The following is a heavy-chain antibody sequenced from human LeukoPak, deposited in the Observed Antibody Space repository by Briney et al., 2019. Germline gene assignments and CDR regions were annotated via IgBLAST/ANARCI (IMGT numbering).Heavy chain of an antibody. J-gene: IGHJ3*02. CDR1: GGSISSGGYS. D-gene: IGHD4-17*01. Sequence: SQTLSLTCAVSGGSISSGGYSWSWIRQPPGKGLEWIGYIYHSGSTYYNPSLKSRVTISVDRSKNQFSLKLSSVTAADTAVYYCAREVTSWLQSGDYLYDDAFDIWGQGTMVTVSS. CDR2: IYHSGST. V-gene: IGHV4-30-2*01. CDR3: AREVTSWLQSGDYLYDDAFDI.